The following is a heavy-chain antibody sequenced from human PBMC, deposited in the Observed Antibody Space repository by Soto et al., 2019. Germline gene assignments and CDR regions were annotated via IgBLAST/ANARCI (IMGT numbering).Heavy chain of an antibody. CDR1: AFTFSDYY. V-gene: IGHV3-11*01. J-gene: IGHJ6*04. D-gene: IGHD2-21*02. CDR2: IGRRIEI. Sequence: WGSLRLSCAASAFTFSDYYMSWIRQAPGKGLEWVSSIGRRIEIYYADSVKGRFTVSRYNAKNSVSLQMNSLRDEDTAVYYCAREETAGTLAYGLEGWGKGTTVDVSS. CDR3: AREETAGTLAYGLEG.